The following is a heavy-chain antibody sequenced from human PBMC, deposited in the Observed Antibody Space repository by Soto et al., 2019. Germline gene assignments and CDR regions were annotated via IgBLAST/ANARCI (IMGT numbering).Heavy chain of an antibody. CDR3: ARDNDSSGPTDAFDI. J-gene: IGHJ3*02. CDR1: GFTFSSYG. CDR2: IWYDGSNK. V-gene: IGHV3-33*01. Sequence: LRLSCAASGFTFSSYGMHWVRQAPGKGLEWVAVIWYDGSNKYYADSVKGRFTISRDNSKNTLYLQMNSLRAEDTAVYHCARDNDSSGPTDAFDIWGQGTMVTVSS. D-gene: IGHD3-22*01.